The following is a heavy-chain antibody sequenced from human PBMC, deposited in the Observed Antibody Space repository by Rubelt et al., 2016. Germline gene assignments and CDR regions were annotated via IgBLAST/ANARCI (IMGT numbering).Heavy chain of an antibody. J-gene: IGHJ4*02. CDR3: ARDLNVYNRFDY. CDR2: TYYRSKWYN. D-gene: IGHD5-24*01. Sequence: RGLEWLGRTYYRSKWYNDYAVSVKSRITINPDTSKNQFSLQLNSVTPEDTAVYYCARDLNVYNRFDYWGQGTLVTVSS. V-gene: IGHV6-1*01.